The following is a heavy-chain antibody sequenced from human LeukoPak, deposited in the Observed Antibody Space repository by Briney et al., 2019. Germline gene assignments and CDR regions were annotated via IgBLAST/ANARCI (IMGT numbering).Heavy chain of an antibody. Sequence: KVSCKASGGTFSSYAISWVRQAPGQGLEWMGIIYPGDSDTRYSPSFRGQVTISADKSISTAYLQWSSLKASDTAMYYCARSKGYSYANYFDYWGQGTLVTVSS. D-gene: IGHD5-18*01. CDR1: GGTFSSYA. CDR3: ARSKGYSYANYFDY. J-gene: IGHJ4*02. V-gene: IGHV5-51*01. CDR2: IYPGDSDT.